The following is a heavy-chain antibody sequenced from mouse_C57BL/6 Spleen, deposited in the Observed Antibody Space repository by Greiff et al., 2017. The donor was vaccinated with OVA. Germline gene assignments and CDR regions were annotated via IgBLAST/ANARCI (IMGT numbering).Heavy chain of an antibody. J-gene: IGHJ4*01. D-gene: IGHD4-1*01. CDR1: GFTFSDYG. CDR2: ISSGSSTI. Sequence: DVKLVESGGGLVKPGGSLKLSCAASGFTFSDYGMHWVRQAPEKGLEWVAYISSGSSTIYYADTVKGRFTISRDNAKNPLFLQMTSLRSEDTAMYYCARRDWDGYAMDYWGQGTSVTVSS. CDR3: ARRDWDGYAMDY. V-gene: IGHV5-17*01.